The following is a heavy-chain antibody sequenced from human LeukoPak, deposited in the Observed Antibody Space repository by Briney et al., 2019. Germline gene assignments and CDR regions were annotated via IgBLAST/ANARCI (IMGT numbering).Heavy chain of an antibody. CDR2: IYYSGST. CDR1: GGSISSSSYY. D-gene: IGHD2-8*01. CDR3: ARATDTCTNGVCYLDY. J-gene: IGHJ4*02. V-gene: IGHV4-39*07. Sequence: KASETLSLTCTVSGGSISSSSYYWGWIRQPPGKGLEWIGSIYYSGSTYYNPSLESRVTISVDTSKNQFSLKLSSVTAADTAVYYCARATDTCTNGVCYLDYWGQGTLVTVSS.